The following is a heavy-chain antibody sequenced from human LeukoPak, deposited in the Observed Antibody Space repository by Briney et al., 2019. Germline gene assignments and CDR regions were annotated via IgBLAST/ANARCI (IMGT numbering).Heavy chain of an antibody. V-gene: IGHV3-30-3*01. D-gene: IGHD5-18*01. CDR3: ARDLGPDTAMAMDY. J-gene: IGHJ4*02. Sequence: PGTSLRLSCTASGFIFSDYAMHWVRQAPGKGLEWVAVISYDGSNKYCADSVKGRFTISRDNSKNTLYLQMNSLRAEDTAVYYCARDLGPDTAMAMDYWGQGTLVTVSS. CDR1: GFIFSDYA. CDR2: ISYDGSNK.